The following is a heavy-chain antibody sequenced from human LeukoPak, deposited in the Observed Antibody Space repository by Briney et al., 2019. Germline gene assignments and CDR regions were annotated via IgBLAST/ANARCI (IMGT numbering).Heavy chain of an antibody. D-gene: IGHD3-3*01. J-gene: IGHJ4*02. CDR3: ARAPLSGLLEWLSHYFDY. Sequence: PGGSLRLSCAASGFTFSSYWMSWVRQAPGKGLEWVANIKQDGSEKYYVDSVKGGFTISRDNAKNSLYLQMNSLRAEDTAVYYYARAPLSGLLEWLSHYFDYWGQGTLVTVSS. CDR2: IKQDGSEK. CDR1: GFTFSSYW. V-gene: IGHV3-7*01.